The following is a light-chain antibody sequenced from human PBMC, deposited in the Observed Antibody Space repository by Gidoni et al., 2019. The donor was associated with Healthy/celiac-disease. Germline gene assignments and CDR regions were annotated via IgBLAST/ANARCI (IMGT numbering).Light chain of an antibody. J-gene: IGKJ1*01. CDR3: QQRSNWWT. V-gene: IGKV3-11*01. CDR1: QSVSSY. Sequence: EIVLTQSPATLSLSPRERATLSCRASQSVSSYLAWYQQKPGQAPRLLIYDASNRATGIPARFSGSGSGTDFTLTISSLEPEDFAVYYCQQRSNWWTFXXXTKVEIK. CDR2: DAS.